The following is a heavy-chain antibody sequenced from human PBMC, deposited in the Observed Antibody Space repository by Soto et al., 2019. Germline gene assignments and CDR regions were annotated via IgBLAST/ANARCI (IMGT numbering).Heavy chain of an antibody. J-gene: IGHJ2*01. CDR3: EDGIRDLFTVSAFLLNRSSDL. CDR2: IYSGGST. V-gene: IGHV3-66*01. Sequence: GKELEWVSVIYSGGSTYYADSVKGRFTISRDNSKNTLYLQMNSLRAEDFFFFQAEDGIRDLFTVSAFLLNRSSDL. D-gene: IGHD1-20*01.